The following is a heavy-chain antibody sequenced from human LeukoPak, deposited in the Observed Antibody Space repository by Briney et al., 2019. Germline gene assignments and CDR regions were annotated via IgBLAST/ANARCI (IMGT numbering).Heavy chain of an antibody. CDR1: GFSFSTYA. V-gene: IGHV3-30*09. D-gene: IGHD5-18*01. CDR3: ARVAKATHSYAYGDDAFDI. J-gene: IGHJ3*02. CDR2: ISYDGCNK. Sequence: GGSLRLSCAASGFSFSTYAMHWLRQAPGKGLAWVALISYDGCNKYYADSVKCRFALSRDNSKNTLYLQMSSLRAEDTAVYYCARVAKATHSYAYGDDAFDIWGQGTMVTVSS.